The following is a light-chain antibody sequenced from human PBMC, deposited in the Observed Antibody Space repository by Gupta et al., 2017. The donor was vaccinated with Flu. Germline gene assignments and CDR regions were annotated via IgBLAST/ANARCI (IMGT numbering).Light chain of an antibody. CDR2: EVT. CDR1: SSDVGGYNF. Sequence: QSALTQPPSASGSPGQSVTIPCTGTSSDVGGYNFVSWYQHHPGKVPKLMIYEVTKRPSGVPDRFSGSKSGNTASLTVSGLQAEEEADYYGSSFAGSNNLIFGGGTKLTVL. J-gene: IGLJ2*01. V-gene: IGLV2-8*01. CDR3: SSFAGSNNLI.